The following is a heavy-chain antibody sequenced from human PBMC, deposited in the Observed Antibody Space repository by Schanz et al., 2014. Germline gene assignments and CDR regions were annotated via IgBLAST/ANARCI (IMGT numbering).Heavy chain of an antibody. CDR1: GFTFSNYW. CDR3: TRDTDYHFDY. V-gene: IGHV3-74*01. Sequence: EVQLVESGGGLVQPGGSLRLSCAASGFTFSNYWIHWVRQAPGKGLVWVSRIDADGNSTSYADSVKGRFTISRDNARNTLYLQMNSLRAEDTAVYYCTRDTDYHFDYWGQGTLVTVSS. D-gene: IGHD4-17*01. CDR2: IDADGNST. J-gene: IGHJ4*02.